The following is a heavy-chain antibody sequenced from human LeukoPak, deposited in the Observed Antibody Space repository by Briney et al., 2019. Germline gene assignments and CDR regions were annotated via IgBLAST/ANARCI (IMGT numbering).Heavy chain of an antibody. V-gene: IGHV4-34*01. CDR3: ARTSGT. J-gene: IGHJ5*02. Sequence: SETLSLTCAVYGGSFSGYYWSWIRQPPGKGLEWIGEINHSGSTNYNPSLKSRVTISVDTTKIQFALKLSSVTAADTAVCYCARTSGTWGQGTLVTVSS. CDR2: INHSGST. CDR1: GGSFSGYY.